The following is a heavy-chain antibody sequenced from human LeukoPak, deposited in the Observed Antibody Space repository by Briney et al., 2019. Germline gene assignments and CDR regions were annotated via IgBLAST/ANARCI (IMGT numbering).Heavy chain of an antibody. CDR1: GGSISSYY. D-gene: IGHD2-8*02. V-gene: IGHV4-59*01. J-gene: IGHJ4*02. CDR3: ARVSGAGYDGRGVFDY. CDR2: IYYSGST. Sequence: SETLSLTCTVSGGSISSYYWSWIRQPPGKGLEWIGYIYYSGSTNYNPSLKSRVTISLDMSKNQFSLKLSSVTAADTAVYYCARVSGAGYDGRGVFDYWGQGTLVTVSS.